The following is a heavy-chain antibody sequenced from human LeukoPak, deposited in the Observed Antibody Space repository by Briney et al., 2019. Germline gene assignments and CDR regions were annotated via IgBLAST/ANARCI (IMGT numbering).Heavy chain of an antibody. D-gene: IGHD3-22*01. Sequence: SETLSLTCDVSGGSISSSNWWSWVRQPPGKGLEWIGEIYHGGSTNYNPSLKSRVTISVDKSKNQFSLKLSSVTAADTAVYYCARDHQYYYDSSGYWKYYFDYWGQGTLVTVSS. CDR3: ARDHQYYYDSSGYWKYYFDY. J-gene: IGHJ4*02. CDR1: GGSISSSNW. V-gene: IGHV4-4*02. CDR2: IYHGGST.